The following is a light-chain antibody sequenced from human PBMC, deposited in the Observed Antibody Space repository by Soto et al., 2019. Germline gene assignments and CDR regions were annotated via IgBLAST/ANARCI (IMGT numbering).Light chain of an antibody. Sequence: DIQMTQSPSSLSASVGDRVTISCRASETIATYLNWYQQKPGRVPEVLIYGASRLQRGVPSRFTGSGYGTDFTFTISSLQPEDTATYYCQQYDNRLTFGGGTKVEI. CDR1: ETIATY. V-gene: IGKV1-33*01. CDR2: GAS. CDR3: QQYDNRLT. J-gene: IGKJ4*01.